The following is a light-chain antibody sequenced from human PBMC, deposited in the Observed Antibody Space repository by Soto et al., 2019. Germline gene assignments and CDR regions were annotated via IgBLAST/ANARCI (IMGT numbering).Light chain of an antibody. CDR2: ATS. J-gene: IGKJ3*01. CDR3: QQAKRLPPFT. V-gene: IGKV1D-12*01. CDR1: QGISSW. Sequence: DIQMTQSPSSVSASVGDRVTITCRASQGISSWLAWYQQKPGKATKLLIYATSSLQSGVPSRFSGSGYGTNFTLTIDSLQPEDLATCYCQQAKRLPPFTFGPGTKVDIK.